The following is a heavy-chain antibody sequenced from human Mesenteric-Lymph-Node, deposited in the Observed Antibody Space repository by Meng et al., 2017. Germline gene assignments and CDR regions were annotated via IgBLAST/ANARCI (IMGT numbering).Heavy chain of an antibody. CDR2: IYYSGST. Sequence: SETLSLTCNVSGYSISSGYYWSWIRQPPGKGLEWIGYIYYSGSTNYNPSLKSRVTMSVDTSKNQFSMKLSSVTAADTAVYYCARVEVLLWFGELYGYYGMDVWGQGTTVTVSS. J-gene: IGHJ6*02. D-gene: IGHD3-10*01. CDR1: GYSISSGYY. V-gene: IGHV4-61*01. CDR3: ARVEVLLWFGELYGYYGMDV.